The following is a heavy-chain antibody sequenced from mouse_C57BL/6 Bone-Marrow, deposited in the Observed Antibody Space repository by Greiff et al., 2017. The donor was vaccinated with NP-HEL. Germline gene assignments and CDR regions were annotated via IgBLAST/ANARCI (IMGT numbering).Heavy chain of an antibody. CDR1: GYAFSSYW. CDR3: ARRRQDYSNPAWFAY. V-gene: IGHV1-80*01. CDR2: IYPGDGDT. D-gene: IGHD2-5*01. Sequence: QVQLQQSGAELVKPGASVKISCKASGYAFSSYWMNWVKQRPGKGLEWIGQIYPGDGDTNYTGKFKGKAPLTADKSSSTAYMQLSSLTSEDAAVYFCARRRQDYSNPAWFAYWGQGTLVTVSA. J-gene: IGHJ3*01.